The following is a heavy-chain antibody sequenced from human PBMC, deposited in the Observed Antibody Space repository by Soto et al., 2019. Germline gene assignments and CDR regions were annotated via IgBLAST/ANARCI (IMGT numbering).Heavy chain of an antibody. CDR3: ARVGLNVFRAANDSYNWFEP. V-gene: IGHV3-30*04. CDR2: ISYHGNTE. J-gene: IGHJ5*02. D-gene: IGHD6-25*01. Sequence: GGSLRLSCTASGFTFSHYALHWLRQTPGKGLEWVAYISYHGNTEKYADSVKGRFTISRDNYKKEVYLQMNSLRIEDTAVYYCARVGLNVFRAANDSYNWFEPWGQGTLVTVSS. CDR1: GFTFSHYA.